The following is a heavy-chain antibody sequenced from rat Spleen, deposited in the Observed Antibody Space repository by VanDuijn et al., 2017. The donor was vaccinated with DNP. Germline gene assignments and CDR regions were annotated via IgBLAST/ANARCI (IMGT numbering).Heavy chain of an antibody. Sequence: EVQLKESGPGLVQPSQTLSLTCTVSGFSVTDYSLHWVRQPPGKGLEWMGVMWTGGSTAYNSALKSRLSISRDTSKSQVFLKMNSLQTEDTAIYFCTSIRNWGQGTLVTVSS. CDR1: GFSVTDYS. D-gene: IGHD1-10*01. CDR2: MWTGGST. V-gene: IGHV2S63*01. CDR3: TSIRN. J-gene: IGHJ3*01.